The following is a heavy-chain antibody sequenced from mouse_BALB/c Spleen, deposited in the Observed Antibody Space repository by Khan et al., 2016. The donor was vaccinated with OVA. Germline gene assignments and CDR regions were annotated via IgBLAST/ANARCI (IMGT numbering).Heavy chain of an antibody. CDR1: GYTFTSYD. CDR2: IFPGDGST. V-gene: IGHV1-85*01. J-gene: IGHJ3*01. D-gene: IGHD2-14*01. CDR3: ARGGYGGFAY. Sequence: QVQLQQPGAELVKPGTSVKLSCKASGYTFTSYDINWVRQRPEQGLDWIGWIFPGDGSTKYNEKFKGKATLTTDKSSSTAYMQLSRLTSEDSAVYVCARGGYGGFAYWGQGTLVTVSA.